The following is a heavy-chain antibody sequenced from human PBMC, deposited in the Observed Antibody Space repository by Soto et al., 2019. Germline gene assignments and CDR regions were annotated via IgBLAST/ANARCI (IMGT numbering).Heavy chain of an antibody. D-gene: IGHD3-10*01. CDR1: GGSISSSSYY. J-gene: IGHJ4*02. Sequence: SETLSLTCTVSGGSISSSSYYWGWIRQPPGKGLEWIGSIYYSGSTYYNPSLKSRFTISVDTPKNQFSLKLSPVTAADTAVYYCARLGGSGSKGAYWGQGTLVTVSS. V-gene: IGHV4-39*01. CDR2: IYYSGST. CDR3: ARLGGSGSKGAY.